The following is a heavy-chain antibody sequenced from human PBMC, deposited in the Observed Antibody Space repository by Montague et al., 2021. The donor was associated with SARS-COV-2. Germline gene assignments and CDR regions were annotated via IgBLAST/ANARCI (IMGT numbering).Heavy chain of an antibody. CDR2: IDWDDDK. J-gene: IGHJ4*02. D-gene: IGHD5-24*01. V-gene: IGHV2-70*11. Sequence: PALVKPTQTLTLTCIFSGFSLSTSGMCVNWIRQSPGRALEWLARIDWDDDKHYSPSLKTRLTISKDTAKNQVVLTMTNMDPEDTATFFCARSKGEDGYSFCDSRGLGTLVTVSS. CDR3: ARSKGEDGYSFCDS. CDR1: GFSLSTSGMC.